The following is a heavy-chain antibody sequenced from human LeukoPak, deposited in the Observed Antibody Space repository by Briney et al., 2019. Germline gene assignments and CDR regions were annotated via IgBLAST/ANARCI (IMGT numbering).Heavy chain of an antibody. J-gene: IGHJ3*02. Sequence: SETLSLTCTVSGGSISSSSYYWGWIRQPPGKGLEWIGYIYTSGSTNYNPSLKSRVTMSIDTSKDQFSLRLRSVIAADTAVYYCARTTLLYSDWSPDAFDIWGQGTMVTVSS. V-gene: IGHV4-61*05. CDR1: GGSISSSSYY. D-gene: IGHD3-9*01. CDR3: ARTTLLYSDWSPDAFDI. CDR2: IYTSGST.